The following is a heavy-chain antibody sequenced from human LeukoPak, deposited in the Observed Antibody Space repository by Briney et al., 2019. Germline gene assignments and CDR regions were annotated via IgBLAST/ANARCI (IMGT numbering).Heavy chain of an antibody. CDR1: GFTVSSNY. J-gene: IGHJ3*02. CDR2: IKQDGSEK. V-gene: IGHV3-7*01. Sequence: PGGSLRLSCAASGFTVSSNYMSWVRQAPGKGLEWVANIKQDGSEKYYVDSVKGRFTISRDNAKNSLYLQMNSLRAEDTAVYYCARETLSSSWYDAFDIWGQGTMVTVSS. CDR3: ARETLSSSWYDAFDI. D-gene: IGHD6-13*01.